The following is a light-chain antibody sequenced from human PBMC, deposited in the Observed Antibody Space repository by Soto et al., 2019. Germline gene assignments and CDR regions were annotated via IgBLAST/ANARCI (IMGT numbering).Light chain of an antibody. V-gene: IGKV3-15*01. CDR1: QSISNN. Sequence: IVMTQSPATLSLSPGEKATLSCRASQSISNNFAWFQQKPGQVHRLLIYGAYTRAPDVPARFSGSGSRTEFTLTISSLQSEDFAVYYCKQYNNWPRTFGQGTKVDIK. CDR3: KQYNNWPRT. J-gene: IGKJ1*01. CDR2: GAY.